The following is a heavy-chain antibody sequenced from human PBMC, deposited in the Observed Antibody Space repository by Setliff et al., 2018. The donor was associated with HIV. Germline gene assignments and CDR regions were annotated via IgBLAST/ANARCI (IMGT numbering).Heavy chain of an antibody. CDR3: ARGSYTVRIDY. V-gene: IGHV4-61*02. Sequence: LSLTCTVSGGSITSGSYYWSWIRQPAGKGLEWIGRIYSNGRTTHNPSLKSRVAISRDTSENQFSLRLSSVTAADTAVYYCARGSYTVRIDYWGQGTRVTVSS. CDR1: GGSITSGSYY. D-gene: IGHD3-10*01. CDR2: IYSNGRT. J-gene: IGHJ4*02.